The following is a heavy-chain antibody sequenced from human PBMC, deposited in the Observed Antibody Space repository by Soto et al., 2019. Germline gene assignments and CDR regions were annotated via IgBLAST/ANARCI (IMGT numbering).Heavy chain of an antibody. Sequence: SGPTLVNPTQTLTLTCTFSGFSLSTSGVGVGWNRQPPGKALEWLALIYWDDDKHYSPSLKSRLTITKDTSKNQVVLTMTNMDPVDTATYYCARTYYYDRNDYWGQGTLVTVSS. D-gene: IGHD3-10*02. CDR1: GFSLSTSGVG. J-gene: IGHJ4*02. CDR2: IYWDDDK. CDR3: ARTYYYDRNDY. V-gene: IGHV2-5*02.